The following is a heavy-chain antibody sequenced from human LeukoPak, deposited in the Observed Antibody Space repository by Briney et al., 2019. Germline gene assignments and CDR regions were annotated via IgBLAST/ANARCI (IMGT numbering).Heavy chain of an antibody. CDR2: ISGSGGST. CDR3: AKSGYYTELVFFDY. CDR1: GFTFSSYA. J-gene: IGHJ4*02. V-gene: IGHV3-23*01. Sequence: GGSLRLSCAASGFTFSSYAMSWVRQAPGKGLEWVSAISGSGGSTYYADSVKGRFTISRDNSKNMLYLQMNSLRAEDTAVYYCAKSGYYTELVFFDYWGQGTLVTVSS. D-gene: IGHD3-22*01.